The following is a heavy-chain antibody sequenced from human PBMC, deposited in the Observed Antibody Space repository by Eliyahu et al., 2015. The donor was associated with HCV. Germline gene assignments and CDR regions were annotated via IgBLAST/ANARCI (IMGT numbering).Heavy chain of an antibody. V-gene: IGHV3-21*01. J-gene: IGHJ4*02. D-gene: IGHD6-25*01. CDR2: ISSRSNYX. Sequence: EVHLVESGGGLVRPGGXLXLSCAASGFSFXTSTMHWVRQAPGKGLEWPXSISSRSNYXYXADXLKGRFTVSRDNAKDSLYLQLSDLRAEDTAVYYCARDEGEQRLTWGQGTLVTVSS. CDR3: ARDEGEQRLT. CDR1: GFSFXTST.